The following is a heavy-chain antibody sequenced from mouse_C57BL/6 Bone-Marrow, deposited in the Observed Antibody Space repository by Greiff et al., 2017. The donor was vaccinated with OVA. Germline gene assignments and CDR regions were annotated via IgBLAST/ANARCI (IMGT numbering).Heavy chain of an antibody. CDR1: GYSITSGYY. D-gene: IGHD4-1*01. Sequence: EVKLLESGPGLVKPSQSLSLTCSVTGYSITSGYYWNWIRQFPGNKLEWMGYISYDGSNNYNPSLKNRTSITRDTSKNQFFLKLNSVTTEDTATYYCARVWDTDYWGQGTTLTVSS. CDR2: ISYDGSN. J-gene: IGHJ2*01. CDR3: ARVWDTDY. V-gene: IGHV3-6*01.